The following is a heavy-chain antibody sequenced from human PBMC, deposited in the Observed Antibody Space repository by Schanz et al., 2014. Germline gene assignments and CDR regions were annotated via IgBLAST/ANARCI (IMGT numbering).Heavy chain of an antibody. V-gene: IGHV3-30*14. D-gene: IGHD1-7*01. Sequence: QVQLVESGGGVVQPGNSLRLSCAASGFIFSGYAMIWVRQAPGKGLVWVSRTSNDGSFTTFADSVKGRFTISRDNSKNTVYLQMNSLRAEDTAVYFCASLIGTTSAHFYGMDVWGQGTTVTVSS. CDR3: ASLIGTTSAHFYGMDV. CDR2: TSNDGSFT. J-gene: IGHJ6*02. CDR1: GFIFSGYA.